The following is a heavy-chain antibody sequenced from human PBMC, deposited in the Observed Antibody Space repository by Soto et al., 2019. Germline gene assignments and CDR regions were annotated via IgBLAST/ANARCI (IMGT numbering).Heavy chain of an antibody. J-gene: IGHJ2*01. D-gene: IGHD2-15*01. V-gene: IGHV1-69*01. CDR2: IIPIFGTA. Sequence: QVQLVQSGAEVKKPGSSVKVSCKASGGTFSSYAISWVRQAPGQGLEWMGWIIPIFGTANYAQKFQGRVTSTADASTSTAYMELSSLRSEDTAVYYCARVHPVVAGWYFDLWGRGTLVTVSS. CDR3: ARVHPVVAGWYFDL. CDR1: GGTFSSYA.